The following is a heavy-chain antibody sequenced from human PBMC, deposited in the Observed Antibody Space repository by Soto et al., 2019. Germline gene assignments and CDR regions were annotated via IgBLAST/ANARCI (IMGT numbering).Heavy chain of an antibody. J-gene: IGHJ6*02. Sequence: QVQLVESGGGVVQPGRSLRLSCAASGFSFSSYGIHWVRQAPGKGLQWVAVIWFDGSKKYYADSVKGRFTVSRDNSKNTLYFQMNSLRAEDTAVYYCARELLYGSGSRDFHYYGMDVWGQGTTVTVSS. CDR3: ARELLYGSGSRDFHYYGMDV. CDR2: IWFDGSKK. D-gene: IGHD3-10*01. V-gene: IGHV3-33*01. CDR1: GFSFSSYG.